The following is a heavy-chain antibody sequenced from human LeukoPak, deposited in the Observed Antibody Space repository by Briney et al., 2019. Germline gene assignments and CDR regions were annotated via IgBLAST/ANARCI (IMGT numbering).Heavy chain of an antibody. V-gene: IGHV1-69*13. J-gene: IGHJ6*02. D-gene: IGHD3-3*01. Sequence: SVKVSCKASGGTFISYAISWVRQAPGQGLEWMGGIIPIFGTANYAQKFQGRVTITADESTSTAYMELSSLRSEDTAVYYCARAWRSGYYSPIVYYYYGMDAWGQGTTVTVSS. CDR1: GGTFISYA. CDR3: ARAWRSGYYSPIVYYYYGMDA. CDR2: IIPIFGTA.